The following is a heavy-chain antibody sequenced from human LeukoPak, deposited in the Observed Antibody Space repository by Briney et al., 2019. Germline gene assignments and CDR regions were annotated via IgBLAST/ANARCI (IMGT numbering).Heavy chain of an antibody. J-gene: IGHJ3*01. V-gene: IGHV3-48*01. CDR1: GFSFTNYG. CDR3: VIIGCYRGVCHFDV. Sequence: GGSLRLSCATSGFSFTNYGINWVRQAPGEGLEWVAYISSSAILYADSVKGRFTISRDTARNSLYLEMNSLRAEDTALYYCVIIGCYRGVCHFDVWGQGTMVSVSS. CDR2: ISSSAI. D-gene: IGHD2-21*01.